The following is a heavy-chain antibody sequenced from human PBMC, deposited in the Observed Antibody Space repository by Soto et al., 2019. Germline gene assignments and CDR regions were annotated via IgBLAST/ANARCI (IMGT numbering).Heavy chain of an antibody. Sequence: QVQLHESGPGLVKPSETLSLTCAVSSGSISNNNWCSWVRQPPGKGLEWIGEIHHSGSSNYNPSLTSRVTISADKSKNQLSRTLNSVTAADTAVYYWARHDLYAKDVWGQGTTVTVSS. D-gene: IGHD1-1*01. CDR3: ARHDLYAKDV. CDR1: SGSISNNNW. J-gene: IGHJ6*02. V-gene: IGHV4-4*02. CDR2: IHHSGSS.